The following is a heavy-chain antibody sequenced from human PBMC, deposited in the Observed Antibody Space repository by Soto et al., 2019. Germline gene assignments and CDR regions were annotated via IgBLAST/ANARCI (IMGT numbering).Heavy chain of an antibody. V-gene: IGHV2-70*04. CDR3: VRIPGGSDACDI. CDR2: IHCDDYK. CDR1: GISLSTSAMR. Sequence: SGPTLVNPTQTLTLTCTFSGISLSTSAMRVSWIRQPPGKALEWLARIHCDDYKFYSTSLKTSLTISKDTSKNQVVLTMTNMDPVDTATYYCVRIPGGSDACDILGLGTMVTVSS. D-gene: IGHD1-26*01. J-gene: IGHJ3*02.